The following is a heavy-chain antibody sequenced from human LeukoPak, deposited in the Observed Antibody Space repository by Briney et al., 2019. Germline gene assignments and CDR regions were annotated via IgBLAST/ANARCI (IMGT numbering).Heavy chain of an antibody. CDR3: ARGRGEVVVAAWDAFDI. V-gene: IGHV4-59*08. CDR1: GGPVSNYF. J-gene: IGHJ3*02. Sequence: SDTLPLTCTVAGGPVSNYFCSWIRPPPEEWVGLIAYMFYSGSTNHNPSLKSRVTISIDTSKNQFSLRLSSVTAADTAVYYCARGRGEVVVAAWDAFDIWGQGTMVTVSS. D-gene: IGHD2-15*01. CDR2: MFYSGST.